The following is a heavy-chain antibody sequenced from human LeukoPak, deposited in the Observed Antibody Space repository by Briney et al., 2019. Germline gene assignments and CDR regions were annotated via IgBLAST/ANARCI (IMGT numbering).Heavy chain of an antibody. Sequence: SETLSLTCAVYGGSFSGYYWSWIRQHPGKGLEWIGYIYYSGSTYYNPSLKSRVTISVDTSKNQFSLKLSSVTAADTAVYYCARVEGGYYDILTGTTFDYWGQGTLVTVSS. CDR1: GGSFSGYY. CDR2: IYYSGST. D-gene: IGHD3-9*01. V-gene: IGHV4-31*11. CDR3: ARVEGGYYDILTGTTFDY. J-gene: IGHJ4*02.